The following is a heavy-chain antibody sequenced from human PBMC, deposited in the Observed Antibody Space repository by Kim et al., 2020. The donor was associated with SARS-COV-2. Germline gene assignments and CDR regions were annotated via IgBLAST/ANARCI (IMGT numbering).Heavy chain of an antibody. D-gene: IGHD6-19*01. Sequence: GGSLRLSCAASGFTFSSYAMSWVRQAPGKGLEWVSAISGSGGSTYYADSVKGRFTISRDNSKNTLYLQMNILRAEDTAVYYCAKDQKGGGYSSVLDYWGQGTLVTVSS. J-gene: IGHJ4*02. V-gene: IGHV3-23*01. CDR1: GFTFSSYA. CDR3: AKDQKGGGYSSVLDY. CDR2: ISGSGGST.